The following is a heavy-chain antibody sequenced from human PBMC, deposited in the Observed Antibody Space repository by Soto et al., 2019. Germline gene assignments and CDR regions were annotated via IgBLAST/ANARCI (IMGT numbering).Heavy chain of an antibody. D-gene: IGHD3-10*01. CDR2: IYHSGTF. CDR3: ASAQVYSGSGRYNNLMFDS. Sequence: PSEPLSLTCAASVGSISAAGDSRRWTRQPPGGGLGWIGYIYHSGTFLSNPSLKTRLTMSLDRSNDQFSLTLNSVTAADTAVYYCASAQVYSGSGRYNNLMFDSWGQGIQVTVSS. CDR1: VGSISAAGDS. J-gene: IGHJ5*01. V-gene: IGHV4-30-2*01.